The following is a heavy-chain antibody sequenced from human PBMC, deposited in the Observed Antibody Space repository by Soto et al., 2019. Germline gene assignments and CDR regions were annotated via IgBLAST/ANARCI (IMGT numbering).Heavy chain of an antibody. CDR3: ARDVGSITMVRGVPHDAFDI. CDR2: IYYSGST. J-gene: IGHJ3*02. D-gene: IGHD3-10*01. CDR1: GGSISSGGYY. V-gene: IGHV4-31*03. Sequence: LSLTCTVSGGSISSGGYYWSWIRQHPGKGLEWIGYIYYSGSTYYNPSLKSRVTISVDTSKNQFSLKLSSVTAADTAVYYCARDVGSITMVRGVPHDAFDIWGQGTMVTVSS.